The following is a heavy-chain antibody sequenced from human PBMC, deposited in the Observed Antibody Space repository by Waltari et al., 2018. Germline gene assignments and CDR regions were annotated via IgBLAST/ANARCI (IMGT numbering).Heavy chain of an antibody. Sequence: QVQLVQSGAEVKKPGASVKVSCKASGYTFTGYYMHWVRQAPGQGLEWMGWINPNNGGTNYPQKFQGRVTMTRDTSISTGYMELSRLGSDDTAVYYWARSVVVAASNDYWGQGTLVTVSS. CDR1: GYTFTGYY. D-gene: IGHD2-15*01. V-gene: IGHV1-2*02. J-gene: IGHJ4*02. CDR2: INPNNGGT. CDR3: ARSVVVAASNDY.